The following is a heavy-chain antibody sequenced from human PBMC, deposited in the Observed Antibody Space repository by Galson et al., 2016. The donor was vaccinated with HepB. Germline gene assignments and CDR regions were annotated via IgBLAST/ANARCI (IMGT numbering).Heavy chain of an antibody. V-gene: IGHV3-9*01. Sequence: SLRLSCAASGFTFGDFSMHWVRQAPGKGLEWVSGISWNSGTAVYADSVKGRFTISRDNAKNSLYLQMDGLRSEDTALYYCAKDTGYCSGTTCYTQHCFDYWGQGALVTVSS. J-gene: IGHJ4*02. CDR3: AKDTGYCSGTTCYTQHCFDY. D-gene: IGHD2-2*01. CDR1: GFTFGDFS. CDR2: ISWNSGTA.